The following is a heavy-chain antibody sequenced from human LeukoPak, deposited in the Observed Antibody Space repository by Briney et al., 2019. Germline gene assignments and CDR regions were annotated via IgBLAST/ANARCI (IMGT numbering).Heavy chain of an antibody. V-gene: IGHV4-34*01. CDR1: GGSFSGYY. D-gene: IGHD5-24*01. CDR2: INHSGST. J-gene: IGHJ4*02. CDR3: AREDGYNRHFDY. Sequence: SETLSLTCAVYGGSFSGYYWSWIRQPPGKGLEWIGEINHSGSTNYNPSLKSRVTISVDTSKNQFSLKLSSVTAADTAVYYCAREDGYNRHFDYWGQGTLVTVSS.